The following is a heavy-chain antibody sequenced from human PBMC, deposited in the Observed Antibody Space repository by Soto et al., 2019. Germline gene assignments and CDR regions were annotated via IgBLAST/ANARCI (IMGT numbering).Heavy chain of an antibody. D-gene: IGHD1-1*01. J-gene: IGHJ3*02. V-gene: IGHV3-7*01. CDR1: GLSFSSLW. CDR3: AKSEGYSFDI. CDR2: IRQDGGEE. Sequence: EVQLVESWGGLVQPGGSLRLSCAASGLSFSSLWMSWVRQAPGRGLEWVANIRQDGGEEQYSDSLKGRFTLSRDNAKNSLYLQMNDLRGDDTAVYSYAKSEGYSFDIRGQGTMVTVSS.